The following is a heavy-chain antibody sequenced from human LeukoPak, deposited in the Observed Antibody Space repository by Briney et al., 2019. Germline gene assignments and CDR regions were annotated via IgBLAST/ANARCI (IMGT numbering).Heavy chain of an antibody. Sequence: GASVKVSCKASGYTFTNYWVHWVRQAPGQGLEWMGVINPSGGNTNSAQKFQGRVTLTRDTSARTVYMELSSLRSEDTALYYCARDIVGATTETFDYWGQGTLVTVSS. J-gene: IGHJ4*02. CDR3: ARDIVGATTETFDY. V-gene: IGHV1-46*01. CDR2: INPSGGNT. D-gene: IGHD1-26*01. CDR1: GYTFTNYW.